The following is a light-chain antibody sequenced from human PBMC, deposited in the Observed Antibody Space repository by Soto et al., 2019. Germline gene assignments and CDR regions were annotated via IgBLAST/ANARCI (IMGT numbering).Light chain of an antibody. CDR1: SGHSSYA. CDR3: QTWGTGLGV. V-gene: IGLV4-69*01. CDR2: LNSDGSH. Sequence: QLVLTQSPSASASLGASVKLTCTLSSGHSSYAIAWHQQQPEKGPRYLMKLNSDGSHSKGDGIPDRFSGSSSGAERYLTISSLQCEDEADYYCQTWGTGLGVFGGGTKLTVL. J-gene: IGLJ2*01.